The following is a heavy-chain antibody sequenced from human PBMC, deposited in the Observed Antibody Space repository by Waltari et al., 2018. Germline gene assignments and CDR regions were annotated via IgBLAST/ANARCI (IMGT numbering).Heavy chain of an antibody. CDR3: ARDPPGVAVSGKG. V-gene: IGHV3-53*01. J-gene: IGHJ4*02. CDR2: FYSGGGI. Sequence: EVQLVESGGGLIQPGGSLRLSCAVSGFTVGNNYMSWVRQAPGKGVEWSSLFYSGGGIHYADSVKCRFTISRDSSKNTLYLQMNSLRVEDTAVYYCARDPPGVAVSGKGWGQGTLVTVSS. CDR1: GFTVGNNY. D-gene: IGHD6-19*01.